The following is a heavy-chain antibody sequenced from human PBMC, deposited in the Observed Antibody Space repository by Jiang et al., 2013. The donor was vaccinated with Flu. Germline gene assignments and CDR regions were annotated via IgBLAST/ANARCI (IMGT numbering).Heavy chain of an antibody. CDR2: INHSGST. V-gene: IGHV4-34*01. D-gene: IGHD3-10*01. J-gene: IGHJ3*02. Sequence: YWSWIRQPPGKGLEWIGEINHSGSTNYNPSLKSRVTISVDTSKNQFSLKLSSVTAADTAVYYCARVRGASGDIWGQGTMVTVSS. CDR3: ARVRGASGDI. CDR1: Y.